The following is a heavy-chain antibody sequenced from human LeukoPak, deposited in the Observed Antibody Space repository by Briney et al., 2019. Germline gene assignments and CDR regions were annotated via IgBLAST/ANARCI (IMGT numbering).Heavy chain of an antibody. Sequence: PGGSLRLSCAASGFTFSGSGMHWVRQAPGKGLEWVAFIRYDGSDKYYADSVKGRFTISRDNSKNTLYLQMNSLRAEDTAVYYCAKDPHLGYCSSTSCYGVAFHICGQGTMVTVSS. D-gene: IGHD2-2*01. V-gene: IGHV3-30*02. CDR2: IRYDGSDK. J-gene: IGHJ3*02. CDR1: GFTFSGSG. CDR3: AKDPHLGYCSSTSCYGVAFHI.